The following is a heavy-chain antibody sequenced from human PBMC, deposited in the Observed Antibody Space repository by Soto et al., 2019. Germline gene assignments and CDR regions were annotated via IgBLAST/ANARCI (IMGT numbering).Heavy chain of an antibody. J-gene: IGHJ5*02. Sequence: PVQVSCKTSGYTFNPYGINWVRQAPGQGLELMGWISAYDGKTTYAEKFQGRVTLTTDTSTSTAYMELRSLRSDDTAIYYCARDPHEFWTSYWFDPWGQGTPVTVSS. D-gene: IGHD3-3*01. CDR3: ARDPHEFWTSYWFDP. V-gene: IGHV1-18*01. CDR2: ISAYDGKT. CDR1: GYTFNPYG.